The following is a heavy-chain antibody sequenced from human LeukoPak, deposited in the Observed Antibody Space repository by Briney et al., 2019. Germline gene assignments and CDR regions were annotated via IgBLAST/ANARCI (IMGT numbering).Heavy chain of an antibody. Sequence: VASVKVSCKASGYTFTSYAMHWVRQAPGQRLEWMGWMNPNSGNTGYAQKFQGRVTITRNTSISTAYMELSSLRSEDTAVCYCARGPYDFWSGYYTPPNWFDPWGQGTLVTVSS. J-gene: IGHJ5*02. CDR1: GYTFTSYA. CDR2: MNPNSGNT. D-gene: IGHD3-3*01. V-gene: IGHV1-8*03. CDR3: ARGPYDFWSGYYTPPNWFDP.